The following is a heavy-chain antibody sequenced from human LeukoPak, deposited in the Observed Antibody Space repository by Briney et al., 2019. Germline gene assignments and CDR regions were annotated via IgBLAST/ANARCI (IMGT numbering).Heavy chain of an antibody. CDR1: GSSFTSYW. CDR2: IYPGDSDT. J-gene: IGHJ6*03. D-gene: IGHD6-19*01. CDR3: ARYIAVVSNYYMDV. Sequence: GAALEISCKGAGSSFTSYWIGWGRPMAGKGVGWMGIIYPGDSDTRYSPSFHGHTTISADTSISTAYLQWSSLKASDTAMYYCARYIAVVSNYYMDVWGKGTTVTVSS. V-gene: IGHV5-51*01.